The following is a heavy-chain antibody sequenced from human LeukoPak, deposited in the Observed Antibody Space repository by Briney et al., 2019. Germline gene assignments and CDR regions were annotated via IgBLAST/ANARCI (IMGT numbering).Heavy chain of an antibody. D-gene: IGHD4-11*01. CDR1: GFTFNSYA. V-gene: IGHV3-23*01. J-gene: IGHJ4*02. CDR2: ISDSGGNT. CDR3: ARDPSLTVTRLFDY. Sequence: GGSLRLSCAASGFTFNSYAVSWVRQAPWERLQWVSGISDSGGNTYYADSVKGRFTISRDNSKNTLYLQMNSLRAEDTAVYYCARDPSLTVTRLFDYWGQGTLVTVSS.